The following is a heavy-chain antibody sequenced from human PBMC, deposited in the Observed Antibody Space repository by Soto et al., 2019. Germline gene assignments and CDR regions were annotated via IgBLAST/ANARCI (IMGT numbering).Heavy chain of an antibody. CDR1: GGTFSSYA. J-gene: IGHJ6*02. V-gene: IGHV1-69*01. Sequence: QVQLVQSGAEVKKPGSSVKVSCKASGGTFSSYAISWVRQAPGQGLEWMGGIIPIFGTANYAPKFQGRVTITAAESTSTAYMELSSLRSEDTAVYYCAREGLITMVRGVIRPNYYYGMDVWGQGTTVTVSS. CDR2: IIPIFGTA. CDR3: AREGLITMVRGVIRPNYYYGMDV. D-gene: IGHD3-10*01.